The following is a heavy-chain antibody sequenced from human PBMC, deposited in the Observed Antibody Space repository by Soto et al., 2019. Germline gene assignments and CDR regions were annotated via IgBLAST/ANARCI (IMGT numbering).Heavy chain of an antibody. CDR1: GFTFTSYA. J-gene: IGHJ6*03. V-gene: IGHV3-23*01. CDR2: ISGSGGNT. Sequence: EVQLLESGGGLVQPGGSLRLSCAASGFTFTSYAMSWVRQAPGKGLEWVSAISGSGGNTYYADSVKGRFTISRDNSKNTQYLQMNSLRAEDTALYYCAKDAFGYCSGGECYYYYMDVWGKGTTVTVSS. CDR3: AKDAFGYCSGGECYYYYMDV. D-gene: IGHD2-15*01.